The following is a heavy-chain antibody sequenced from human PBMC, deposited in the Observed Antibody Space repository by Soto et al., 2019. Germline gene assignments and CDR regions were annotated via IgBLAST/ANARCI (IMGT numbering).Heavy chain of an antibody. CDR3: ARGGQYRYFDY. D-gene: IGHD2-2*02. CDR2: ISPYNGDT. Sequence: QVQLVQSGAEVKKPGASVKVSCTTSGYTFTLFGITWVRQAPGQGLEWMGWISPYNGDTKYAEKLEGRGTLTTDTSTDTAYMELTSLTSDDPAEYYCARGGQYRYFDYWGQGTLVTVSS. V-gene: IGHV1-18*01. J-gene: IGHJ4*02. CDR1: GYTFTLFG.